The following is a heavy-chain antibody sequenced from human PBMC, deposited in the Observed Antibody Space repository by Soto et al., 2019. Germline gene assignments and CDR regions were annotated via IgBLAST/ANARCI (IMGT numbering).Heavy chain of an antibody. V-gene: IGHV3-23*01. CDR2: VSRAGNYT. J-gene: IGHJ5*02. CDR3: VKYTVTEDLGES. D-gene: IGHD3-16*01. Sequence: EVQLLESGGDVVRPGGSLRLSCAASGFTFSSYAMRWVRQAPGKGLEWVAGVSRAGNYTFYADSVKGRFSISRDNSRDTVDLYMNALRGDDTAVYFCVKYTVTEDLGESWGKGTLVSVSS. CDR1: GFTFSSYA.